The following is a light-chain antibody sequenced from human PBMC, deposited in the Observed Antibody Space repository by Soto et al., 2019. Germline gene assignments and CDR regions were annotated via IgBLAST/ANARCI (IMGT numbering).Light chain of an antibody. J-gene: IGLJ2*01. CDR2: EGS. V-gene: IGLV2-23*03. CDR1: SSDVGSYNL. Sequence: QSVLTQPASVSGSPGQSITISCTGTSSDVGSYNLVSWYQQHPGKAPKLMIYEGSKRPSGVSNRFSGSKSGNTASLTISGLQAEDEADYYCCSYAGSSTFVVFGGETNLTVL. CDR3: CSYAGSSTFVV.